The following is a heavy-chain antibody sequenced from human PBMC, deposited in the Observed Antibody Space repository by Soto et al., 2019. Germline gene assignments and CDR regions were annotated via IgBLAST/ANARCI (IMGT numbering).Heavy chain of an antibody. Sequence: SETLSLTCTVSGGSISSYYWSWIRQPPGKGLEWIGYIYYSGSTNYNPSLKSRVTISVDTSKNQFSLKLSSVTAADTAVYYCVSGGSRLGGDSSSWYYFDYWGQGTLVTVSS. CDR3: VSGGSRLGGDSSSWYYFDY. D-gene: IGHD6-13*01. CDR2: IYYSGST. J-gene: IGHJ4*02. V-gene: IGHV4-59*01. CDR1: GGSISSYY.